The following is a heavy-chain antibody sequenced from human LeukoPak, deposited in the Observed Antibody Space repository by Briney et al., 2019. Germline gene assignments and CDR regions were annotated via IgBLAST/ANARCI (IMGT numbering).Heavy chain of an antibody. V-gene: IGHV4-61*02. CDR1: GGSISSGSYY. D-gene: IGHD6-13*01. J-gene: IGHJ4*02. Sequence: SETLSLTCTVSGGSISSGSYYWSWIRQPAGKGLEWIGRIYTSGSTNYNPSLKSRVTISVDTSKNQFSLKLSSVTAADTAVYYCARGIAAAAVRWGQGTLVTVSS. CDR2: IYTSGST. CDR3: ARGIAAAAVR.